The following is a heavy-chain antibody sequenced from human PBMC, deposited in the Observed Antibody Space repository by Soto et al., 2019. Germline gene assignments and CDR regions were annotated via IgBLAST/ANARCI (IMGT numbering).Heavy chain of an antibody. Sequence: PGGSLRLSCAASGFTFSSYGMHWVRQAPGKGLEWVAVIWYDGSNKYYADSVKGRFTISRDNSKSTLYLQMNSLRAEDTAVYYCAREFYDSSGYYYVRYFDYWGQGTLVTVSS. D-gene: IGHD3-22*01. CDR2: IWYDGSNK. CDR3: AREFYDSSGYYYVRYFDY. V-gene: IGHV3-33*01. CDR1: GFTFSSYG. J-gene: IGHJ4*02.